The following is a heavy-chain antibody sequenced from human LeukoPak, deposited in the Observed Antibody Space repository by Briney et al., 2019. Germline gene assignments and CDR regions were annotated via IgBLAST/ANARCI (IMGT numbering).Heavy chain of an antibody. CDR1: GGSISSSSYY. J-gene: IGHJ3*02. Sequence: SETLSLTCTVSGGSISSSSYYWGWIRQPPGKGLEWIGSIYYSGSTNYNPSLKSRVTISVDTSKNQFSLKLSSVTAADTAVYYCARGDPPDDIVVVVAATLGGSAFDIWGQGTMVTVSS. CDR3: ARGDPPDDIVVVVAATLGGSAFDI. CDR2: IYYSGST. D-gene: IGHD2-15*01. V-gene: IGHV4-39*07.